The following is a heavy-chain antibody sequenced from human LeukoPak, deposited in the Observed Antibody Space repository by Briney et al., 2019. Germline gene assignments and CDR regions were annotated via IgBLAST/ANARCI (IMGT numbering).Heavy chain of an antibody. CDR2: INPSSGTT. J-gene: IGHJ5*02. CDR3: ARGPHKRTYDRDNWFDP. Sequence: ASVKVSCKASGYTFTNYYMVWVRQAPGQGLEWMGIINPSSGTTNYAQKFQGRVTMTRDMSTSTVYMELSSLRSEDTAVYYCARGPHKRTYDRDNWFDPWGQGTLVTVSS. D-gene: IGHD3-3*01. V-gene: IGHV1-46*01. CDR1: GYTFTNYY.